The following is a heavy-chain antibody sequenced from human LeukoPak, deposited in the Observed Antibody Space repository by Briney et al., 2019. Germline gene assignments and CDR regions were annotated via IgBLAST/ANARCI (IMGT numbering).Heavy chain of an antibody. D-gene: IGHD2-2*01. J-gene: IGHJ3*02. V-gene: IGHV4-4*07. CDR1: GGSISSYY. Sequence: SETLSLTCTVSGGSISSYYWSWIRQPAGKGLEWIGRIYTSGSTNYNPSLKSRVTMSVDTSKNQFSLKLSSVTAADTAVYYCARGIVVVPAALDAFDIWGQGTMVTVSS. CDR2: IYTSGST. CDR3: ARGIVVVPAALDAFDI.